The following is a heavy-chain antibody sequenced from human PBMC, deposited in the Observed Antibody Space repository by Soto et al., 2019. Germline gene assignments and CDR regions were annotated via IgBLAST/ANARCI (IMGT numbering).Heavy chain of an antibody. CDR1: GGSISTGGFY. D-gene: IGHD6-19*01. V-gene: IGHV4-31*03. Sequence: QVHLQESGPGLVKPSQTLYLTCTVSGGSISTGGFYWSWIRQHPGKGLEWIGYIYYSGSTYYNPSLKSRVTKPVDTSKNQFSLKLSSVTAADTAVYYCARGGRKFRSGWYEDYWGQGTLVTVSS. J-gene: IGHJ4*02. CDR2: IYYSGST. CDR3: ARGGRKFRSGWYEDY.